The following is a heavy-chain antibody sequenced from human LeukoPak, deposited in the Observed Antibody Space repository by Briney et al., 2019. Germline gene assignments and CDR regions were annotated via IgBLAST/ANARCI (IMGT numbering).Heavy chain of an antibody. V-gene: IGHV5-51*01. CDR1: GYSFTRYW. CDR2: IYPGDSDP. CDR3: ARRRYCSGGTCYGVDY. D-gene: IGHD2-15*01. J-gene: IGHJ4*02. Sequence: GESLKISCKGSGYSFTRYWIGWLRQMPGRGLERMGIIYPGDSDPRYSPSFQGQVTISADKSISTAFLQWSSLKASDTAMYYCARRRYCSGGTCYGVDYWGQGTLVTVSS.